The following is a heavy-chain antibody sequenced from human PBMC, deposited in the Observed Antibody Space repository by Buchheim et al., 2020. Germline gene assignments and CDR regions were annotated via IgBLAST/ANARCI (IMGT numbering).Heavy chain of an antibody. V-gene: IGHV3-20*04. Sequence: EEQLVESGGGVVRPGGSLRLSCAASGFSVDEYGMNWVRQAPGKGLEWVSGINWMRDSTGYGDSVKGRCTISRDNAKNSMDCQMTSLRADDTAVYYCSRGLRVVISGGTTTIYNAMDVWGQGTT. D-gene: IGHD3-3*01. CDR3: SRGLRVVISGGTTTIYNAMDV. J-gene: IGHJ6*02. CDR2: INWMRDST. CDR1: GFSVDEYG.